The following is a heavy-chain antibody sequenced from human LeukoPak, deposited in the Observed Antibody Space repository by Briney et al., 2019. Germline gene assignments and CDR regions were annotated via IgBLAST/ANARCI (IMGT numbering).Heavy chain of an antibody. CDR3: VTDIVVVPAASLFGY. CDR2: IGSSSSTI. D-gene: IGHD2-2*01. V-gene: IGHV3-48*02. J-gene: IGHJ4*02. Sequence: PGGSLRLSCAASGFTFSSYSMNWVRQAPGKGLEWVSYIGSSSSTIYYADSVKGRFTISRDNAKNSLYLQMNSLRDEDTAVYYCVTDIVVVPAASLFGYWGQGTLVTVSS. CDR1: GFTFSSYS.